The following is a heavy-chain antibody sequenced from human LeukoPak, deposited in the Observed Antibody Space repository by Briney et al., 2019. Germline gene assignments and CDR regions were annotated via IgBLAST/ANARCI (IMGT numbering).Heavy chain of an antibody. CDR3: ARDGEDDSSGHYKPFDY. CDR1: GFTFSSYG. D-gene: IGHD3-22*01. J-gene: IGHJ4*02. Sequence: GGSLRLSCAASGFTFSSYGMHWLRQAPGKGLEWVAAIWYDGNNKYYADSAKGRFAISRDNSKNTPYLLMNSLRAEDTAVYYCARDGEDDSSGHYKPFDYWGQGTLVTVSS. CDR2: IWYDGNNK. V-gene: IGHV3-33*01.